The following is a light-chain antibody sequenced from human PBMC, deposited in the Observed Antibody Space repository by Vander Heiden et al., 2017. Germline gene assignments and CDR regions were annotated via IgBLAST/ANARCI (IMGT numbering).Light chain of an antibody. V-gene: IGKV1-39*01. J-gene: IGKJ4*01. CDR3: QQSYSTPPLT. CDR1: QSISSY. Sequence: DIQITQSPSSLSASVGDRVTITCRASQSISSYLNWYQQKPGQAPKLLIYAASSLQSGVPSRFSGSGSGTDFTLTISSLQPEDFATYYCQQSYSTPPLTFGGGTKVEIK. CDR2: AAS.